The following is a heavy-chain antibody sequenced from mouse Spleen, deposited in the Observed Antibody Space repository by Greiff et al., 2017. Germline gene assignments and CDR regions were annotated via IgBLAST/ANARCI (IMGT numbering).Heavy chain of an antibody. CDR2: IYPRSGNT. V-gene: IGHV1-81*01. Sequence: QVQLQQSGAELARPGASVKLSCKASGYTFTSYGISWVKQRTGQGLEWIGEIYPRSGNTYYNEKFKGKATLTADKSSSTVYMELRSLTSEDSAVYFCARRYGNYGAMDYWGQGTSVTVSS. D-gene: IGHD2-1*01. CDR3: ARRYGNYGAMDY. J-gene: IGHJ4*01. CDR1: GYTFTSYG.